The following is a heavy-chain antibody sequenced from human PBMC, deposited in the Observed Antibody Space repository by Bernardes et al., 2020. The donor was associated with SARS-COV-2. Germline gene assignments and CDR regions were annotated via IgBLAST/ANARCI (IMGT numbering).Heavy chain of an antibody. CDR3: AKDIYPLTYYYDSSGYYYGMDY. CDR2: ISGSGGST. CDR1: GFTFSSYA. Sequence: GGSLRLSCAASGFTFSSYAMSWVRQAPGKGLEWVSAISGSGGSTYYADSVKGRFTISRDNSKNTLYLQMNSLRAEDTAVYYCAKDIYPLTYYYDSSGYYYGMDYWGQGTLVTVSS. D-gene: IGHD3-22*01. V-gene: IGHV3-23*01. J-gene: IGHJ4*02.